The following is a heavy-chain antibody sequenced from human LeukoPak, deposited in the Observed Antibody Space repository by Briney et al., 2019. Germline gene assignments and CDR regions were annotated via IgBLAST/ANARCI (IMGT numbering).Heavy chain of an antibody. CDR2: INPSGGST. CDR3: ARFPEVYDSSGYYDY. J-gene: IGHJ4*02. V-gene: IGHV1-46*01. Sequence: ASVKVSCKASGYTFTSYYMHWVRQAPGQGLEWMGIINPSGGSTSYAQKFQGRVTMTRDMSTSTVYMELSSLRSEDTAVYYCARFPEVYDSSGYYDYWGQGTLVTVSS. CDR1: GYTFTSYY. D-gene: IGHD3-22*01.